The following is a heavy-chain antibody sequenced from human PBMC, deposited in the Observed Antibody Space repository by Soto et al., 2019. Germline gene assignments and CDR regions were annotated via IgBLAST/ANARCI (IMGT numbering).Heavy chain of an antibody. D-gene: IGHD6-6*01. CDR3: ARSPPGGIAARHELYWFGP. V-gene: IGHV1-69*01. J-gene: IGHJ5*02. CDR2: IIPIFGTA. CDR1: GGTFSSYA. Sequence: QVQLVQSGAEVKKPGSSVKVSCKASGGTFSSYAISWVRQAPGQGLEWMGGIIPIFGTANYAQKFQGSVTITADESTSTAYMELSSVRSEDTAVYYCARSPPGGIAARHELYWFGPWGQGTLVTVCS.